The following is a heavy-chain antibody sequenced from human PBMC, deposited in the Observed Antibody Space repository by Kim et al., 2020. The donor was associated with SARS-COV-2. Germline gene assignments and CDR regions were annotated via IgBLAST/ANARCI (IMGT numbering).Heavy chain of an antibody. CDR2: ISYDGSNK. CDR3: AKDHGLYSGACYGIDD. J-gene: IGHJ4*01. Sequence: GGSLRLSCAASGFTFSSYGMHWVRQAPGKGLEWVAVISYDGSNKYYADSVKGRFTISRDNSKNTLYLQMNSLRAEDTAVYYCAKDHGLYSGACYGIDDWG. V-gene: IGHV3-30*18. CDR1: GFTFSSYG. D-gene: IGHD6-25*01.